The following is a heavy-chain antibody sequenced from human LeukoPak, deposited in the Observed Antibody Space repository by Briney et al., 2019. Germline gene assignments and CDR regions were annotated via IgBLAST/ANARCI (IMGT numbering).Heavy chain of an antibody. CDR1: GFTFDDYA. Sequence: GGSLRLSCAASGFTFDDYAMPWVRQAPGKGLEWVSGISWNSGSLGYADSVKGRFTISRDNAKNSLYMQMNSLRAEDTALYYCAKDVIAATGSRGMDVWGQGTTVTVSS. J-gene: IGHJ6*02. D-gene: IGHD6-13*01. CDR3: AKDVIAATGSRGMDV. V-gene: IGHV3-9*01. CDR2: ISWNSGSL.